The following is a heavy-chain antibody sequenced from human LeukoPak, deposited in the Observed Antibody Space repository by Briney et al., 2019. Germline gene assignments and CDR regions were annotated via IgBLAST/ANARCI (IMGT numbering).Heavy chain of an antibody. V-gene: IGHV4-59*12. CDR3: ARDPVVDYYYYYMDV. D-gene: IGHD2-15*01. CDR2: IYYSGST. J-gene: IGHJ6*03. Sequence: SETLSLTCTVSGGSISSYYWSWIRQPPGKGLEWIGYIYYSGSTNYNPSLKSRVTISVDTSKNQFSLKLSAVTAADTAVYYCARDPVVDYYYYYMDVWGKGTTVTVSS. CDR1: GGSISSYY.